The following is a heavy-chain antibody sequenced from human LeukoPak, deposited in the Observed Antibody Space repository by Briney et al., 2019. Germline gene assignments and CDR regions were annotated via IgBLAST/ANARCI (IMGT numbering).Heavy chain of an antibody. D-gene: IGHD3-10*01. Sequence: ASVKVSCKASGGTFGSYAISWVRQAPGQGLEWMGGIIPIFGTANYAQKFQGRVTITADESTSTAYMELSSLRSEDTAVYYCARVRRSIRGVIGYYYYYMDVWGKGTTVTISS. CDR2: IIPIFGTA. CDR1: GGTFGSYA. J-gene: IGHJ6*03. V-gene: IGHV1-69*13. CDR3: ARVRRSIRGVIGYYYYYMDV.